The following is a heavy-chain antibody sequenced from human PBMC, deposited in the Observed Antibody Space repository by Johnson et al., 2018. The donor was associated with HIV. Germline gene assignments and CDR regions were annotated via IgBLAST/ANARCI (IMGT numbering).Heavy chain of an antibody. CDR3: ARADTAMVRGAFDI. J-gene: IGHJ3*02. Sequence: VQLVESGGGVVRPGGSLRISCAASGFTFADYGMSWVRQAPGKGLEWVSGINWNGGSTDYADSVRGRFTISRDNAKNSLYLQMNSLRAEDTALDYCARADTAMVRGAFDIWGQGTMVTVSS. V-gene: IGHV3-20*04. D-gene: IGHD5-18*01. CDR1: GFTFADYG. CDR2: INWNGGST.